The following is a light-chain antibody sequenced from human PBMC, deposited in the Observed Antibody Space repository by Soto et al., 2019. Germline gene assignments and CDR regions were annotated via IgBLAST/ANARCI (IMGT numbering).Light chain of an antibody. CDR3: QQYNNWPPKVT. CDR1: QSVSSN. J-gene: IGKJ5*01. V-gene: IGKV3-15*01. Sequence: EIVLTQSQATLSVSPGESATLSCRARQSVSSNLAWYQQKPGQAPRLLIYGASTRATGIPARFSGSGSGTEFTLTISSLQSEDFAVYYCQQYNNWPPKVTFGQGTRLEI. CDR2: GAS.